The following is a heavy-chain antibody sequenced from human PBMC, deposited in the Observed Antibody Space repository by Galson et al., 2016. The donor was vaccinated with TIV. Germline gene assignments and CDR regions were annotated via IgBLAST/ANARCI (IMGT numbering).Heavy chain of an antibody. Sequence: SLRLSCAASGFTFGVYVMTWVRQAPGKGLEWMSNISGSGGSVSYADSVKGRFTISRDNSKNTLYLQTNGLRADDTAVYYCAKSGTNLIDYWGQGTLVSVFS. CDR3: AKSGTNLIDY. CDR1: GFTFGVYV. V-gene: IGHV3-23*01. CDR2: ISGSGGSV. D-gene: IGHD1-14*01. J-gene: IGHJ4*02.